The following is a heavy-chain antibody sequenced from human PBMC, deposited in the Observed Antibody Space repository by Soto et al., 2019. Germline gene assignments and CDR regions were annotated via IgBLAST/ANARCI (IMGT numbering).Heavy chain of an antibody. D-gene: IGHD2-2*02. J-gene: IGHJ6*02. CDR2: IWYDGSNK. CDR3: ARGILGYCSSTSCYIYGMDV. V-gene: IGHV3-33*01. Sequence: GGSLRLSCAASGFTFSSYGMHGVRQAPGKGLEWVAVIWYDGSNKYKADSVKGRFTISRDNSKNTPFLQLNSMRAEDTAVYYCARGILGYCSSTSCYIYGMDVWGQGTTVTVSS. CDR1: GFTFSSYG.